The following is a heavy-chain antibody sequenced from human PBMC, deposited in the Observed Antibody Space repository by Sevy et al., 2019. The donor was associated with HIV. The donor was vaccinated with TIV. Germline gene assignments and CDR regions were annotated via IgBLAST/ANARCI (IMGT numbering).Heavy chain of an antibody. Sequence: GGSLRLSCTASGFTFSDYAMSWVRQAPGKGLEWVGFIKTKTYGGTTEYAASVKGRFIISRDDSKNIAYLQMNSLKTEETAVYYCTSDLYGGGWLYFDYWGQGTLVTVSS. J-gene: IGHJ4*02. D-gene: IGHD6-19*01. CDR1: GFTFSDYA. CDR2: IKTKTYGGTT. V-gene: IGHV3-49*04. CDR3: TSDLYGGGWLYFDY.